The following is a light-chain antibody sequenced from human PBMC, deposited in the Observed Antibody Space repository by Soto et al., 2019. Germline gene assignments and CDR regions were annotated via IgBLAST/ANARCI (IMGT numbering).Light chain of an antibody. V-gene: IGKV1-39*01. CDR3: QQTYSPPWT. Sequence: DIQMTQSPSSLSASVGDRVTITCRASQSISDHLNWYQQKPGKAPILLIYAASSLETGVPSRFSGSGAGTDFTLTISSLQREDFATYHCQQTYSPPWTVGQGTKVEIK. J-gene: IGKJ1*01. CDR1: QSISDH. CDR2: AAS.